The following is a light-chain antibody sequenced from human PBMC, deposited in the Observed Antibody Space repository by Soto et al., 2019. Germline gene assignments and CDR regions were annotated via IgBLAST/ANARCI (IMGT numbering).Light chain of an antibody. CDR1: TSDVGGYNY. CDR3: NSYTSSTSRPYV. Sequence: QSVLTQPASVSGSPGQSITISCTGTTSDVGGYNYVSWYQQHPGKAPKLLIFEVSSRPSGVSNRFSCSKSGNTASLTISALQPEDEADYFCNSYTSSTSRPYVFGTGTKVTVL. J-gene: IGLJ1*01. CDR2: EVS. V-gene: IGLV2-14*01.